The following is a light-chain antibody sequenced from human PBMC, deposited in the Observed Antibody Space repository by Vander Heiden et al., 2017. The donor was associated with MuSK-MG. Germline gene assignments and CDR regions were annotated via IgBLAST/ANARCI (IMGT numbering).Light chain of an antibody. CDR1: SSDIGGYNY. CDR3: SSYTTTTWV. CDR2: DVN. V-gene: IGLV2-14*03. J-gene: IGLJ3*02. Sequence: SALTQPASVSGSPGQSITISCTGTSSDIGGYNYVSWYQHNPGKAPKVMIYDVNKRAAGVSDRFSGSKSGNTASLTISGLQAEDESNYYCSSYTTTTWVFGGGTKLTVL.